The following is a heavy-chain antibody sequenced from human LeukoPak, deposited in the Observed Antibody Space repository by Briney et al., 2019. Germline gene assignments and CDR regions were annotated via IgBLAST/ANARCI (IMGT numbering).Heavy chain of an antibody. CDR3: AVKAYYYGSGFDY. CDR1: GFTFSSYA. J-gene: IGHJ4*02. CDR2: ISGSGGST. D-gene: IGHD3-10*01. Sequence: HPGGSLRLSCAASGFTFSSYAMSWARQAPGKGLEWVSAISGSGGSTYYADSVKGRFTISRDNSKNTLYLQMNSLRAEDTAVYYCAVKAYYYGSGFDYWGQGTLVTVSS. V-gene: IGHV3-23*01.